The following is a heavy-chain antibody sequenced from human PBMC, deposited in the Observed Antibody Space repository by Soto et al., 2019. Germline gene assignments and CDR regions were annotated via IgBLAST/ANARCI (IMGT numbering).Heavy chain of an antibody. Sequence: SLRLSCAASGFTFSSYGMHWVRQAPGKGLEWVAVISYDGSNKYYADSVKGRFTISRDNSKNTLYLQMNSLRAEDTAVYYCAKFRYSSSSGVLDYWGQGTLVTVSS. CDR3: AKFRYSSSSGVLDY. CDR1: GFTFSSYG. V-gene: IGHV3-30*18. D-gene: IGHD6-6*01. J-gene: IGHJ4*02. CDR2: ISYDGSNK.